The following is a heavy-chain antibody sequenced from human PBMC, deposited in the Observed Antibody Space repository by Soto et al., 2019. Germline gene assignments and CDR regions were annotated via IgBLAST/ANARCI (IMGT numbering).Heavy chain of an antibody. J-gene: IGHJ4*02. D-gene: IGHD3-10*01. V-gene: IGHV1-69*04. CDR3: ATSYGSGYRAFDF. CDR1: GDTFNFYS. Sequence: QVQLVQSGAEVKRPGSSVKVSCKASGDTFNFYSINWVRQAPGLGLEWMGRVNPILSMSNYAQRFQGRVTMTADKSPSTAYMELSGLSSEDTAIYYCATSYGSGYRAFDFWGQGALVTVS. CDR2: VNPILSMS.